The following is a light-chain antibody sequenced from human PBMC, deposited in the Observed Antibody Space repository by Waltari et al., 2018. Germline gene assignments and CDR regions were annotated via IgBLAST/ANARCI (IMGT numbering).Light chain of an antibody. V-gene: IGLV1-44*01. CDR3: AAWDDSLTTYV. J-gene: IGLJ1*01. Sequence: QSALTQPPSASGTPGQRVAISCSGTSPNIGNNPAHWYQKVPRTAPKLLISSNSERPSGVPDRFAGSKSGTSASLAISGLQSEDEADYFCAAWDDSLTTYVFGTGTKVTVL. CDR1: SPNIGNNP. CDR2: SNS.